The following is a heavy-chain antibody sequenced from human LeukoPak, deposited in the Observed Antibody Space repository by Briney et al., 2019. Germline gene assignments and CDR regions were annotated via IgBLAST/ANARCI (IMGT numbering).Heavy chain of an antibody. CDR1: GFTFSSYA. Sequence: GGPLRLSCAASGFTFSSYAMHWVRQAPGKGLEWVAVISYDGSNQNYADSVKGRFTISRDNSKNTLYLQMNSLSAEDTAVYYCARDPDPRTVPRPYYFDYWGQGTLVTVSS. D-gene: IGHD4-17*01. CDR2: ISYDGSNQ. V-gene: IGHV3-30-3*01. J-gene: IGHJ4*02. CDR3: ARDPDPRTVPRPYYFDY.